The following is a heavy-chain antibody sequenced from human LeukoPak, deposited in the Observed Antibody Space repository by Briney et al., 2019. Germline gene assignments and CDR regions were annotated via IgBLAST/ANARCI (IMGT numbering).Heavy chain of an antibody. Sequence: SETLSLTCTVSGGSISSYCWNWIRQPPGKGLEWIGYIYYSGSTNYNPSLKSRVTISVDTSKNQFSLKLSSVTAADTAVYYCARDLTVAGTFWYFDLWGRGTLVTVSS. J-gene: IGHJ2*01. D-gene: IGHD6-19*01. V-gene: IGHV4-59*01. CDR3: ARDLTVAGTFWYFDL. CDR2: IYYSGST. CDR1: GGSISSYC.